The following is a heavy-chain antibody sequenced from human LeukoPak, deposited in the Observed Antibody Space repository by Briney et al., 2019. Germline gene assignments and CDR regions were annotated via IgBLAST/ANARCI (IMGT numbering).Heavy chain of an antibody. CDR1: GFTVSNNY. D-gene: IGHD1-14*01. CDR3: VRKNQDFNAAFDI. Sequence: PGGSLRLSCAASGFTVSNNYMSWVRQAPGKGLEWVSITYSDGNTNYAVSVKGRFTISRDTSQNTLSLQMISLRAEDTAVYYCVRKNQDFNAAFDIWGQGTVVTVSS. CDR2: TYSDGNT. V-gene: IGHV3-53*01. J-gene: IGHJ3*02.